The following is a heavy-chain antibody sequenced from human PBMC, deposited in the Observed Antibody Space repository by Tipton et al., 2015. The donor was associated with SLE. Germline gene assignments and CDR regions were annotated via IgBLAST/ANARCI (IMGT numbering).Heavy chain of an antibody. CDR2: IIGSGSTT. Sequence: GSLRLSCAASGFTFSNYAMTWVRQAPGKGLEWVSSIIGSGSTTYYSDSVRGRFTISRDNSRNTLYLQMNSLRADDTAFYYCARGRFRGTTDHGDFDYWGQGALVTVSS. CDR1: GFTFSNYA. D-gene: IGHD3-16*01. J-gene: IGHJ4*02. V-gene: IGHV3-23*01. CDR3: ARGRFRGTTDHGDFDY.